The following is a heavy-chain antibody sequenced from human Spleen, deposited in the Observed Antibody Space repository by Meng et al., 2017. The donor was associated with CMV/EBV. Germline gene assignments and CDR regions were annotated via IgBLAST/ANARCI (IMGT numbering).Heavy chain of an antibody. V-gene: IGHV4-39*02. CDR2: INQSGST. CDR3: ARKDYYDISGHAFDI. J-gene: IGHJ3*02. Sequence: SETLSLTCTLSGGSVSSDNYYWGWIRQPPGKGLEWIGEINQSGSTNCNPTLKSRVTISVDTSKNHFSLNLTSVTAADTAVYYCARKDYYDISGHAFDIWGQGTMVTVSS. CDR1: GGSVSSDNYY. D-gene: IGHD3-22*01.